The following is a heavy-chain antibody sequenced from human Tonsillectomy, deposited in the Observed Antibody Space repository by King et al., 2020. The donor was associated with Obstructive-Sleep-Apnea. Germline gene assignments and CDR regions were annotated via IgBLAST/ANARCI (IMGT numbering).Heavy chain of an antibody. CDR2: IYSSGST. V-gene: IGHV4-4*08. CDR1: GCSINDYY. CDR3: ARVRAATNSYGMDV. D-gene: IGHD2-2*01. J-gene: IGHJ6*02. Sequence: QLQESGPRLVKPSETLSLICSVSGCSINDYYWSWIRQPPGKGLEWIGYIYSSGSTDYNPPLKNRVTISVDTPTNQFSLTLSSLNATDAAVYFCARVRAATNSYGMDVWGQGTTVTVSS.